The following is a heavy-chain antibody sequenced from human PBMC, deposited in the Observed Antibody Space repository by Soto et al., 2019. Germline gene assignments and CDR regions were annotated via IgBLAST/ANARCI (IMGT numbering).Heavy chain of an antibody. D-gene: IGHD1-20*01. CDR2: INPSGGST. CDR1: GYTFTSYY. Sequence: ASVKVSCKASGYTFTSYYMHWVRQAPGQGLEWMGIINPSGGSTSYAQKFQGRVTMTRDTSTSTGYMELSSLRSEDTAVYYCARDRGRGTRYDWFDPWGQGTLVTVSS. J-gene: IGHJ5*02. V-gene: IGHV1-46*01. CDR3: ARDRGRGTRYDWFDP.